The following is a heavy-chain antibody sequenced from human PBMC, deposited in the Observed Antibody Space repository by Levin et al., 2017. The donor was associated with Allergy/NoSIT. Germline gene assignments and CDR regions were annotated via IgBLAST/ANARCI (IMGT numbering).Heavy chain of an antibody. CDR1: GLTFSSYA. Sequence: QSGGSLRLSCAASGLTFSSYAMSWVRQAPGKGLEWVANVNGNGGSTNYADSVQGRFVISRDNFKDMLYLEMNRLRVEDTAVFYCAKRGPGLAFDVWGQGTMVTVSS. CDR3: AKRGPGLAFDV. CDR2: VNGNGGST. V-gene: IGHV3-23*01. J-gene: IGHJ3*01. D-gene: IGHD7-27*01.